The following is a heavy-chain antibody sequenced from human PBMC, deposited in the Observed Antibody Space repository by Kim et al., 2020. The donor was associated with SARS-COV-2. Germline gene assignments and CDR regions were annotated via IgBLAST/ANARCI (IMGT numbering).Heavy chain of an antibody. CDR3: ARDGSHYAPSVYYDGMDV. V-gene: IGHV3-7*05. Sequence: GGSLRLSCAASGSTFSSSWMSWVRQAPGKGLEWVANIKQDGSEKSYVDSVKGRYTISRDNAQNSLYLQMNSLRADDTAVYYCARDGSHYAPSVYYDGMDVWGQGTNVTVS. CDR1: GSTFSSSW. CDR2: IKQDGSEK. D-gene: IGHD4-4*01. J-gene: IGHJ6*02.